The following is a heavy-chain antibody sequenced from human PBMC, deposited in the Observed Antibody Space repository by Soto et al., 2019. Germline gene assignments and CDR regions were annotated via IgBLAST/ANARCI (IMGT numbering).Heavy chain of an antibody. J-gene: IGHJ4*02. Sequence: SVKVSCKASGGTLSSYTISWVRQAPGQGLEWMGRIIPILGIANYAQKFQGRVTITADKSTSTAYMELSSLRSEDTAVYYCARVHHNYYDFWTGGYFDYWGQGTLVTVSS. D-gene: IGHD3-3*01. CDR2: IIPILGIA. CDR3: ARVHHNYYDFWTGGYFDY. CDR1: GGTLSSYT. V-gene: IGHV1-69*02.